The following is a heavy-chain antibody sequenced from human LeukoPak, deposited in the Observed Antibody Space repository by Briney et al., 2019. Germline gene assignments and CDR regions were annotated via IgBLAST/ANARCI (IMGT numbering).Heavy chain of an antibody. CDR1: GFTFSSYW. J-gene: IGHJ5*02. D-gene: IGHD6-13*01. Sequence: GGSLRLSCAASGFTFSSYWMTWVRQAPGKGLEWVANIKEDGSEKYYVDSVKGRFTISRDNAKNSVYLQMNSLRAEDTAVYYCARGQADGHSSWGQGTLVTVSS. V-gene: IGHV3-7*01. CDR3: ARGQADGHSS. CDR2: IKEDGSEK.